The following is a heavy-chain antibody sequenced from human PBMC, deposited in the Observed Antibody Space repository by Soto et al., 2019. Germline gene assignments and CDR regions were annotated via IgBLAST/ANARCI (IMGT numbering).Heavy chain of an antibody. J-gene: IGHJ6*02. CDR1: EFTFSSYA. CDR3: ARPIPRWSYHYGMDV. Sequence: PWGSLRLSCESSEFTFSSYAMHWVRQAPGRGLEWVALISFDGTTEYYADSVKGRFIISRDNSRSMVYLQMDSLRPDDTAIYYCARPIPRWSYHYGMDVWGLGTTVTVSS. CDR2: ISFDGTTE. V-gene: IGHV3-30*03. D-gene: IGHD2-15*01.